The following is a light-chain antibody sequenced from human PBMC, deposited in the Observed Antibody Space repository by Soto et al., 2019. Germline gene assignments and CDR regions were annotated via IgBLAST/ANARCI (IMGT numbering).Light chain of an antibody. V-gene: IGLV2-8*01. CDR1: SSDFGGYNY. J-gene: IGLJ3*02. CDR3: SSYAGSNWV. Sequence: QSALTQPPSASGSPGQSVTISCTGTSSDFGGYNYVSWYQQHPGKAPKLMIYEVSKRPSGVPDRFSGSKSGNTASLTVSGLQAEDEADYYCSSYAGSNWVFGGGTKLTVL. CDR2: EVS.